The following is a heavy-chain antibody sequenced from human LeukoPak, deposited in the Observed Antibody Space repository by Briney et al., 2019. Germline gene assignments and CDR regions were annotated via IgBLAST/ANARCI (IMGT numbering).Heavy chain of an antibody. Sequence: GSLRLSCAASGFTFSSYAMSWVRQAPGKGLEWVSAISGSGGSTYYADSVKGRFTISRDNSKNTLYLQMDSLRAEDTAVYYCAKDIPPTAAAGLYYFDYWGQGTLVTVSS. D-gene: IGHD6-13*01. CDR1: GFTFSSYA. CDR3: AKDIPPTAAAGLYYFDY. CDR2: ISGSGGST. V-gene: IGHV3-23*01. J-gene: IGHJ4*02.